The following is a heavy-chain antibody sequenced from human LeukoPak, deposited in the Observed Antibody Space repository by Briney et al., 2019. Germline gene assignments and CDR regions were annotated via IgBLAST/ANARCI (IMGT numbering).Heavy chain of an antibody. J-gene: IGHJ4*02. Sequence: SETLSLTCAVSAYSISSGYYWGWIRQPPGKGLEWIGTIYHSGSTYYNPSLQSRVTISVDTSKNQFSLNLSSVTAADTAVYYCARGRAGSYRSYFDYWGQGTPVTVSS. CDR2: IYHSGST. CDR1: AYSISSGYY. V-gene: IGHV4-38-2*01. D-gene: IGHD3-10*01. CDR3: ARGRAGSYRSYFDY.